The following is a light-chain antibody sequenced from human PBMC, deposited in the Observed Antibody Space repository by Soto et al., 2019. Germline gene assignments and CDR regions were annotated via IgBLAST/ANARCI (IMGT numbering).Light chain of an antibody. CDR2: GAS. V-gene: IGKV3-15*01. CDR3: HQRNK. Sequence: EIVMTQSPATLSVSPGDRATLSCRASQSVTSNLAWYQQKPGQAPRFLIYGASTRATGIPARFSGSRSGTDFTLTISSLEPEDFGVYFCHQRNKFGQGTRLEIK. J-gene: IGKJ5*01. CDR1: QSVTSN.